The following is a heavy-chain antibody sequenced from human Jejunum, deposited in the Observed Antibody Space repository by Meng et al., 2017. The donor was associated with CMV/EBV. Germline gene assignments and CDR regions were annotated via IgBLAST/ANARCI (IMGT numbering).Heavy chain of an antibody. CDR1: GYTSTSV. CDR2: IIAGNGNT. V-gene: IGHV1-3*01. J-gene: IGHJ4*02. Sequence: VKLSCNASGYTSTSVIHWVSQAPGQRIEWMGYIIAGNGNTKYSPKFQGRVTITRDTSASKAYMELSRLSSEDTAVYYCSTSGNYLDFWGQGTLVTVSS. CDR3: STSGNYLDF. D-gene: IGHD3-10*01.